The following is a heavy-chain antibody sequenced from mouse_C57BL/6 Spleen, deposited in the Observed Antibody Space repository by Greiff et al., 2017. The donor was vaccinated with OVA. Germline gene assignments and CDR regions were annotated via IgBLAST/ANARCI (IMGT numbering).Heavy chain of an antibody. Sequence: VQLQQSGAELVRPGTSVKMSCKASGYTFTNYWIGWAKQRPGHGLEWIGDIYPGGGYTNYNEKFKGKATLTADKSSSTAYMQFSSLTSEDSASYYCARYYGSREYYFDYWGQGTTLTVSS. V-gene: IGHV1-63*01. J-gene: IGHJ2*01. CDR1: GYTFTNYW. CDR2: IYPGGGYT. D-gene: IGHD1-1*01. CDR3: ARYYGSREYYFDY.